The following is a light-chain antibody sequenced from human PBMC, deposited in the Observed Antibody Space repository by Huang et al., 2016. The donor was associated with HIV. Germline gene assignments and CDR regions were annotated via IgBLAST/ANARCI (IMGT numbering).Light chain of an antibody. J-gene: IGKJ2*01. CDR3: QQYGSSPYT. Sequence: EIVLTQSPGTLSLSPGERATLSCRAGQSVSSSYLAWYQQKPGQAPRLLIYGASSRATGIPDRFSGSGSGTDFTLTISRLEPEDFAVYYGQQYGSSPYTFGQGTKLEIK. CDR2: GAS. CDR1: QSVSSSY. V-gene: IGKV3-20*01.